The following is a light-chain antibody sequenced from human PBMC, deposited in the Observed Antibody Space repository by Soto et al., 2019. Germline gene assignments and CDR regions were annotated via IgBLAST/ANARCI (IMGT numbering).Light chain of an antibody. J-gene: IGLJ2*01. CDR2: DTS. CDR3: LLSFSGTHVV. CDR1: TGAVTSGHY. V-gene: IGLV7-46*01. Sequence: VVTQEPSLTVSPGGTVTLTCGSSTGAVTSGHYPYWFQQKSGQAPRALIYDTSNKHSWTPARFSGSLLGGKAALTLSGAQPEDEAEYYCLLSFSGTHVVFGGGTKLTVL.